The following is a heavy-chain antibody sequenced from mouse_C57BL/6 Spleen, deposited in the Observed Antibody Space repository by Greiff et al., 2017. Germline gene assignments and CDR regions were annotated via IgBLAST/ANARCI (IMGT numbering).Heavy chain of an antibody. J-gene: IGHJ4*01. CDR2: IYPGSGNT. V-gene: IGHV1-76*01. CDR3: AILCEGAKGD. Sequence: QVQLQQSGAELVRPGASVKLSCKASGYTFTDYYINWVKQRPGQGLEWIARIYPGSGNTYYNEKFKGKATLTAEKSSSTAYMQLSSLTSEDSAVYFCAILCEGAKGDWGQGTSVSVSS. CDR1: GYTFTDYY.